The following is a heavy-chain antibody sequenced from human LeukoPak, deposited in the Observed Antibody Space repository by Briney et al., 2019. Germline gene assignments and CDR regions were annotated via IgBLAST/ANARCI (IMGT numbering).Heavy chain of an antibody. Sequence: PSETLSLTCAVYGGSFSGYYWSWIRQPAGKGLEWIGRIYTSGSTNYNPSLKSRVTMSVDTSKNQFSLKLSSVTAADTAVYYCARDAREISGGSGGFDYWGQGTLVTVSS. CDR3: ARDAREISGGSGGFDY. J-gene: IGHJ4*02. CDR2: IYTSGST. D-gene: IGHD2-15*01. V-gene: IGHV4-4*07. CDR1: GGSFSGYY.